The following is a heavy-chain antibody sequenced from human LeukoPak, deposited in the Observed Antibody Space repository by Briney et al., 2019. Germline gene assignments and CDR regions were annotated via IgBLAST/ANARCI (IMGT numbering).Heavy chain of an antibody. Sequence: SETLSLTCTVSGGPISSSSYYWGWIRQPPGKGLEWIGSIYYSGSTYYNPSLKSRVTISVDTSKNQFSLKQSSVTAADTAVYYCARVQKTLAGWGYYYYYMDVWGKGTTVTVSS. D-gene: IGHD6-19*01. CDR2: IYYSGST. CDR3: ARVQKTLAGWGYYYYYMDV. J-gene: IGHJ6*03. V-gene: IGHV4-39*07. CDR1: GGPISSSSYY.